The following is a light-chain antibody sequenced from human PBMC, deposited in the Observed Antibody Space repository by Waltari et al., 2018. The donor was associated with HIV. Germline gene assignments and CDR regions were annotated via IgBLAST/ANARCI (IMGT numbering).Light chain of an antibody. CDR3: SSYAGSNNLV. Sequence: QSALTQPPSASGSPGQSVTISCTGPSSDVGGYNFLSWYQQHPGKAPKLMIFVVTKRPSGVPARFSGSKSGNTASLTVSGLQADDEADYYCSSYAGSNNLVFGGGTKLTVL. CDR1: SSDVGGYNF. V-gene: IGLV2-8*01. CDR2: VVT. J-gene: IGLJ2*01.